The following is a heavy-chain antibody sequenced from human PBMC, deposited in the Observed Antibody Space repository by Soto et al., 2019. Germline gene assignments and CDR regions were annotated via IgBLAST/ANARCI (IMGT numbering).Heavy chain of an antibody. D-gene: IGHD1-20*01. CDR2: IYYSGST. J-gene: IGHJ5*02. Sequence: SETLSLTCTVSGGSISSYYWSWIRQPPGKGLEWIGYIYYSGSTNYNPSLKSRVTISVDTSKNQFSLKLSSVTAADTAVYYCARLGYNWTPKRDWFDPWGQGTLVTVSS. CDR3: ARLGYNWTPKRDWFDP. V-gene: IGHV4-59*01. CDR1: GGSISSYY.